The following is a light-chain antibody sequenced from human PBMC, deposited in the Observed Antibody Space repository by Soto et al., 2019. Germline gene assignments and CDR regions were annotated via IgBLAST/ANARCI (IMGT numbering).Light chain of an antibody. CDR3: QQYGSTVT. CDR1: QSVSNNY. Sequence: EIVLTQSPGTLSLSPGERATLSCGASQSVSNNYLAWYQQRPGLAPRLLMYDASIRATGIPDRFSGSGSGTDFTLTISRLEPEEFAVYYCQQYGSTVTFCLGTKRDI. V-gene: IGKV3D-20*01. CDR2: DAS. J-gene: IGKJ3*01.